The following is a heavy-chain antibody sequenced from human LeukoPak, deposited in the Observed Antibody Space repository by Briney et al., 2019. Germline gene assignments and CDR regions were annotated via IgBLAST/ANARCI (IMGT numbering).Heavy chain of an antibody. V-gene: IGHV4-31*03. Sequence: SQTLSLTCTVSGDSINSGGYYWSWIRQHPGKGLEWIGYIYYYSGITYYNPSLKSRATISVDTSKNQFSLRLNSFTAADTAVYYCAKSLTAYSFFSRGQGTLVTVSS. CDR3: AKSLTAYSFFS. D-gene: IGHD3-9*01. J-gene: IGHJ4*02. CDR1: GDSINSGGYY. CDR2: IYYYSGIT.